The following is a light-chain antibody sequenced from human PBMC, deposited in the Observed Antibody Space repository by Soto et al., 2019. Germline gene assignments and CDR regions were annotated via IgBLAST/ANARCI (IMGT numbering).Light chain of an antibody. CDR1: SSDVGGYNY. CDR3: SSYTRSSTLV. V-gene: IGLV2-14*01. Sequence: QSALTQPASVSGSPGQSITISCTGTSSDVGGYNYVSWYQQHPGKAPKLMIYDVSNRPSGVSNRFSGYKSGNTASLTISGLQAEDEADYYCSSYTRSSTLVFGGGTKVTVL. CDR2: DVS. J-gene: IGLJ2*01.